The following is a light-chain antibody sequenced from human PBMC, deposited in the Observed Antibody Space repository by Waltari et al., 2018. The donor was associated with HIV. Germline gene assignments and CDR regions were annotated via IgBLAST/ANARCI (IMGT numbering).Light chain of an antibody. V-gene: IGLV1-51*01. CDR3: GTWDSSLSAGV. J-gene: IGLJ3*02. CDR1: DSNIGNSF. Sequence: QSVLTQPPSVSAAPGQKVTISCSGSDSNIGNSFVSWYQQLPGTAPKLLIYDNSKRPSGIPDRFSGSKSGSSATLAITGLQTGDEGDYYCGTWDSSLSAGVFGGGTKVTVL. CDR2: DNS.